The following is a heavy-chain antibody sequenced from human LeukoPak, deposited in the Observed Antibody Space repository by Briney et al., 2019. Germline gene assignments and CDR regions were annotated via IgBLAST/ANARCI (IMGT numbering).Heavy chain of an antibody. CDR2: ISGSDGST. V-gene: IGHV3-23*01. CDR3: AKGESHPKYYFDY. Sequence: GGSLRLSCAASGFTFSTYAMRWVRQAPGKGMEWVSSISGSDGSTYYADSVKGRFTISRDNSKNRLYLQMNSLRAEDTAVYYCAKGESHPKYYFDYWGRGTLVTVSS. J-gene: IGHJ4*02. D-gene: IGHD3-10*01. CDR1: GFTFSTYA.